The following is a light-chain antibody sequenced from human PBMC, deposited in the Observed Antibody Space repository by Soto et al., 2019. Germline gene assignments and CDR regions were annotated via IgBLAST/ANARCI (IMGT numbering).Light chain of an antibody. Sequence: IVMTQSPATLSVSPGERATLSCRASQSINSNLAWYQQNPGQAPRLLMFRASIRATGFPARFSGSGSGTEFNITISSLQSEDSAIYYCQQYNNWPRATCGGGTQVEIK. CDR2: RAS. CDR1: QSINSN. V-gene: IGKV3-15*01. CDR3: QQYNNWPRAT. J-gene: IGKJ4*01.